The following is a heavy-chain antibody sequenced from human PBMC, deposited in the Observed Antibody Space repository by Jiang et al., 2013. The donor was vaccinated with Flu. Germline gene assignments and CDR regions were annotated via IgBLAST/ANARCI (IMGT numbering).Heavy chain of an antibody. CDR2: ISGSGGST. V-gene: IGHV3-23*01. J-gene: IGHJ4*02. CDR1: GFTFSSYA. Sequence: VQLLESGGGLVQPGGSLRLSCAASGFTFSSYAMSWVRQAPGKGLEWVSAISGSGGSTYYADSVKGRFTISRDNSKNTLYLQMNSLRAEDTAVYYCAKDAGITMIVVVRFSLDYWGQGTLVTVSS. D-gene: IGHD3-22*01. CDR3: AKDAGITMIVVVRFSLDY.